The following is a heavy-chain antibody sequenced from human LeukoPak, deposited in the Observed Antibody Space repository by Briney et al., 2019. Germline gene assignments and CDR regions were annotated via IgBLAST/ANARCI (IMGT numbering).Heavy chain of an antibody. J-gene: IGHJ3*02. CDR3: ASGYSYGYGMNAFDI. CDR2: IYYSGST. Sequence: GSLRLSCLASGFTFSGQYMSWVRQAPGKGLEWLGYIYYSGSTNYNPSLKSRVTISVDTSKNQFSLKLSSVTAADTAVYYCASGYSYGYGMNAFDIWGQGTMVTVSS. CDR1: GFTFSGQY. D-gene: IGHD5-18*01. V-gene: IGHV4-59*11.